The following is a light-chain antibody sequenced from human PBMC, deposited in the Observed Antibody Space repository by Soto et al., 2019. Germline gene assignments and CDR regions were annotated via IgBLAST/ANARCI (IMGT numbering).Light chain of an antibody. CDR1: QGIRSY. J-gene: IGKJ1*01. Sequence: VIWMTQSPSLLSASTGDRVTISCRMSQGIRSYLAWYQQKPGKAPELLIYDASTLQSGVPSRFSGSGSGTDFTLTISCLQSEDFATYYCQQYYSFSRTFGQGTKVEIK. CDR3: QQYYSFSRT. CDR2: DAS. V-gene: IGKV1D-8*01.